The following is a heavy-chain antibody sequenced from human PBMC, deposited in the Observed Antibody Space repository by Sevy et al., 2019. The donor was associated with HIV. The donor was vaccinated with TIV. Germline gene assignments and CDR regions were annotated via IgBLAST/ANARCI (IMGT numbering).Heavy chain of an antibody. Sequence: SETLSLTCTVSGGSISSYYWSWIRQPAGKGLEWIGRIYISGSTNYNFSLRSRVAMSVATSKNQFSLNLSSAAAAGTAGYYLARGLVGTDTQGCFDYWGQGKLVTVSS. V-gene: IGHV4-4*07. D-gene: IGHD2-8*02. CDR1: GGSISSYY. CDR3: ARGLVGTDTQGCFDY. J-gene: IGHJ4*02. CDR2: IYISGST.